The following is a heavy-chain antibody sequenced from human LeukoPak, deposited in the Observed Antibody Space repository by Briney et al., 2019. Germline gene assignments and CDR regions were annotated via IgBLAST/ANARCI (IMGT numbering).Heavy chain of an antibody. CDR3: ARGGFFGSGSLFDS. Sequence: PSETLSLTCSVSGGSVSSGGSYWSWIRQLPGKGLEWIGYIYYSGYTFYSPSLKSRVFISFDTSKNLFSLNFGSVTAADTAVYYCARGGFFGSGSLFDSWGQGTLVTVSS. D-gene: IGHD3-10*01. CDR1: GGSVSSGGSY. CDR2: IYYSGYT. V-gene: IGHV4-31*03. J-gene: IGHJ4*02.